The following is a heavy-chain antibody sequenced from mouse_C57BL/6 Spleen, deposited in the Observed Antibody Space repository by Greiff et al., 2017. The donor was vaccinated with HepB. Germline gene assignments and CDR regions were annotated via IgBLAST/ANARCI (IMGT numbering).Heavy chain of an antibody. CDR2: INPYNGGT. CDR1: GYTFTDYY. J-gene: IGHJ4*01. V-gene: IGHV1-19*01. CDR3: AKVADAMDY. Sequence: VQLKESGPVLVKPGASVKMSCKASGYTFTDYYMNWVKQSHGKSLEWIGVINPYNGGTSYNQKFKGKATLTVDKSSSTAYMELNSLTSEDSAVYYCAKVADAMDYWGQGTSVTVSS. D-gene: IGHD1-1*01.